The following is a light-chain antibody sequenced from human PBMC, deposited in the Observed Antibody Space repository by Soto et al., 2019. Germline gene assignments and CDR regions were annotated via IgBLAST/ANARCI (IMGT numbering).Light chain of an antibody. CDR2: GAS. CDR3: QQYNNWPLLS. Sequence: EIVLTQSPATRSSFPGDRVTLSCRASQAVNTRLAWYQQQPGQAPRLLIYGASIRATGIPARFSGSGSGTEFTLTISSLQSEDFAVYYCQQYNNWPLLSFGGGTKVDIK. CDR1: QAVNTR. V-gene: IGKV3-15*01. J-gene: IGKJ4*01.